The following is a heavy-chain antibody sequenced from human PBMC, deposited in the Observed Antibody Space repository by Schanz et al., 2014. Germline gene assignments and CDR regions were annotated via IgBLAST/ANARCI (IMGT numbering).Heavy chain of an antibody. CDR2: IWNNGVTK. V-gene: IGHV3-33*08. J-gene: IGHJ4*02. CDR1: GFTFSSYG. D-gene: IGHD5-12*01. CDR3: ASPSGYSDYGTYFDF. Sequence: QVQLVESGGGVVQPGRSLRLSCAASGFTFSSYGIHWFRQPAGKGLEWVAVIWNNGVTKYYADSVRGRFTISRDRFQNTLYLRMSSLRAEDTAVYYCASPSGYSDYGTYFDFWGQGTLVTVSS.